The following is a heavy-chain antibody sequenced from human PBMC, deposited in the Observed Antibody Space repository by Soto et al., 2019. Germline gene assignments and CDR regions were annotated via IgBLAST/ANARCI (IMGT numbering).Heavy chain of an antibody. Sequence: SETLSLTCTVSGGSISSGDYYWSWIRQPPGKGLEWIGYIYYSGSTYYNPSLKSRVTISVDTSRNQFSLKLSSVTAADTAVYYCARASALRIELFDYWGQGTLVTVSS. V-gene: IGHV4-30-4*01. J-gene: IGHJ4*02. D-gene: IGHD2-2*02. CDR2: IYYSGST. CDR1: GGSISSGDYY. CDR3: ARASALRIELFDY.